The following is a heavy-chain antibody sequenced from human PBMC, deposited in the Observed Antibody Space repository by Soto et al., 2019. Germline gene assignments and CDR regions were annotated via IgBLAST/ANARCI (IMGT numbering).Heavy chain of an antibody. CDR2: INPSGGST. Sequence: QVQLVQSGAEVKKPGASVKVSCKASAYTFTSYYMHWVRQAPGQGLEWMGIINPSGGSTSYAQKFQGRVTMTRDTSTSTVYMELSSLRSEDTALYYCTRLEAEVAGTSNYWGQGTLVTVSS. D-gene: IGHD6-19*01. J-gene: IGHJ4*02. V-gene: IGHV1-46*01. CDR3: TRLEAEVAGTSNY. CDR1: AYTFTSYY.